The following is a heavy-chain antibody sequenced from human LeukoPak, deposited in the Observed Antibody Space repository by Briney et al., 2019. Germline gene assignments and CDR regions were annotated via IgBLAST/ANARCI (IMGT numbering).Heavy chain of an antibody. V-gene: IGHV4-61*02. D-gene: IGHD3-3*02. CDR1: GGSISSGSYY. Sequence: SETLSLTCTVSGGSISSGSYYWSWLRQPAGQGLQWIGRIYASGSTNYTPSLKSRVTISMDTSKNQFSLKLSSVTAADTAVYYCASISSGRWGQGTLVTVSS. J-gene: IGHJ4*02. CDR3: ASISSGR. CDR2: IYASGST.